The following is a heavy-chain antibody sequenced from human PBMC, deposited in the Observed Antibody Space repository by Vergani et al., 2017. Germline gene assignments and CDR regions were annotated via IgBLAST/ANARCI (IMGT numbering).Heavy chain of an antibody. D-gene: IGHD3-9*01. CDR1: GYIFTGYY. Sequence: QVQLVQSGAEVKKPGASVKVSCKASGYIFTGYYMHWVRQAPGQGLEWMGWINPNSGGTNYAQKFQGRVTMTRDTSISTAYMEMSRLRSDDTAVYYCARDRILTGYRDMDVWGQGTTVTVSS. CDR2: INPNSGGT. V-gene: IGHV1-2*02. J-gene: IGHJ6*02. CDR3: ARDRILTGYRDMDV.